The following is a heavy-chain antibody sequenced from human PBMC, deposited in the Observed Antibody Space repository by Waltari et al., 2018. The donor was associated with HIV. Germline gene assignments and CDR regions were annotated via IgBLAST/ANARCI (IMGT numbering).Heavy chain of an antibody. CDR3: ARDPRRDPTLYYFDY. Sequence: EVQLEASGGGMVKPGGYLRPSCEASGLTFSRYSMNWVRQAPGKGLEWVSSISSSSSYIYYADSVKGRFTISRDNAKNSLYLQMNSLRAEDTAVYYCARDPRRDPTLYYFDYWGQGTLVTVSS. J-gene: IGHJ4*02. D-gene: IGHD1-26*01. CDR2: ISSSSSYI. CDR1: GLTFSRYS. V-gene: IGHV3-21*01.